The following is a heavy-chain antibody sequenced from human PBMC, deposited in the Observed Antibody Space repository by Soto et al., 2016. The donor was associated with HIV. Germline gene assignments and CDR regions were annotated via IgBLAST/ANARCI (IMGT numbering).Heavy chain of an antibody. V-gene: IGHV1-8*03. D-gene: IGHD2-15*01. J-gene: IGHJ4*02. CDR3: ARGRECSGGSCYYFDY. CDR2: MNPDSGNT. Sequence: QDQLVQSGAEVKKPGASVKVSCKASGYTFTSYDINWVRQATGQGLEWMGWMNPDSGNTDYAQKFQGRVTITRNTSIRTAYMELSSLRSEDTAVYYCARGRECSGGSCYYFDYWGQGTLVTVSS. CDR1: GYTFTSYD.